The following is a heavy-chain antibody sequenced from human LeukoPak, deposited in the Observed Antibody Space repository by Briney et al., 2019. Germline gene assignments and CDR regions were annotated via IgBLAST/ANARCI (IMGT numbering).Heavy chain of an antibody. V-gene: IGHV3-30*18. Sequence: PGGSLRLSCAASGFSFSNYGMHWVRQAPGKGLEWVAIISYDGSNKYYADSVKGRFTISRDNSKNTLYLQTNSLRAEDTAVYYCAKEWPWEYFYYGMNVWGQGTTVTVSS. CDR2: ISYDGSNK. D-gene: IGHD1-26*01. CDR3: AKEWPWEYFYYGMNV. CDR1: GFSFSNYG. J-gene: IGHJ6*02.